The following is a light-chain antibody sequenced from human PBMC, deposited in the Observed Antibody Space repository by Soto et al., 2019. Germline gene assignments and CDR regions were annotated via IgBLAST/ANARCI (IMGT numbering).Light chain of an antibody. Sequence: DIRMTQSPSSLSASVGDRITITCQASQDINNFLNWYQQKPGKAPRFLIYDTSNVEGGVPSRFSGTGSGTDFTFTISSLQPEDIATYYCQQYENLPPTFGGGTKVEIK. CDR3: QQYENLPPT. V-gene: IGKV1-33*01. J-gene: IGKJ4*01. CDR1: QDINNF. CDR2: DTS.